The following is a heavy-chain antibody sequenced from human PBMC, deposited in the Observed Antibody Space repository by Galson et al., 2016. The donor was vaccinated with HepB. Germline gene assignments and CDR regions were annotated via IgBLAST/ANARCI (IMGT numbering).Heavy chain of an antibody. CDR2: ISTYNGNT. D-gene: IGHD7-27*01. J-gene: IGHJ6*02. CDR3: VRGGLGV. CDR1: GYTFINYG. V-gene: IGHV1-18*01. Sequence: SVKVSCKASGYTFINYGISWVRQAPGQGLEWMGRISTYNGNTKYAQKLQDRLTMTTDTPTSTAYMELRSLRYDDTAVYYCVRGGLGVWGQGTTVTVSS.